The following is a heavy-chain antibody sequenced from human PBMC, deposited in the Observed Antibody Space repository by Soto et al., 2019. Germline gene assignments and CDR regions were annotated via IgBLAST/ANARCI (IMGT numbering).Heavy chain of an antibody. Sequence: GGSLRLSCAASGFTFSSYAMSWVRQAPGKGLEWVSAISGSGVSTYYADSVKGRFTMTSDTSTSTVYMEVSSLRSEDTAVYYCARGGDVVLVTAPLDHWGQGTLVTVSS. CDR1: GFTFSSYA. V-gene: IGHV3-23*01. J-gene: IGHJ5*02. CDR3: ARGGDVVLVTAPLDH. D-gene: IGHD2-21*02. CDR2: ISGSGVST.